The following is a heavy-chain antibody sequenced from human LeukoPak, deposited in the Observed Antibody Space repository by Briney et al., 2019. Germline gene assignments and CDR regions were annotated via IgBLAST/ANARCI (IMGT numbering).Heavy chain of an antibody. CDR3: TRAGYSSGFDS. D-gene: IGHD6-19*01. Sequence: GGSLRLSCAASGFTFRGYWMHWVRQAPGKGLVWVSRINSDGYSITYADSVKGRFTISRDNAKNTLYLQMNSLIAEDTAVYFRTRAGYSSGFDSWGQGTLVTVSS. CDR2: INSDGYSI. V-gene: IGHV3-74*03. J-gene: IGHJ5*01. CDR1: GFTFRGYW.